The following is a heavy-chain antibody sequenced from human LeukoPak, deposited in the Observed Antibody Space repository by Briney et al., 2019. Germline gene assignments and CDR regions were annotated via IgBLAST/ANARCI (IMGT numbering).Heavy chain of an antibody. V-gene: IGHV5-51*01. CDR1: GYSFTSYW. CDR3: ARSSGYCSGGSCYPLNWFDP. D-gene: IGHD2-15*01. Sequence: GESLKISCKGSGYSFTSYWIGWVRQMPGQGLEWMGIIYPGYSDTIYSPSFQGQVTTSADKSISTAYLQWSSLKASDTAMYYCARSSGYCSGGSCYPLNWFDPWGQGTLVTVSS. J-gene: IGHJ5*02. CDR2: IYPGYSDT.